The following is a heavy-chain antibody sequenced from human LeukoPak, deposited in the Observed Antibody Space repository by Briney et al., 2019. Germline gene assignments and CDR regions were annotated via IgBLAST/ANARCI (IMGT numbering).Heavy chain of an antibody. J-gene: IGHJ3*02. CDR3: ARLEMATMELPDAFGI. Sequence: ASVKVSCKASGYTFTGYYMHWVRQAPGQGLEWMGWINPNSGGTNYAQKFQGRVTMTRDTSISTAYMELSRLRSDDTAVYYCARLEMATMELPDAFGIWGQGTMVTVSS. CDR2: INPNSGGT. CDR1: GYTFTGYY. D-gene: IGHD5-24*01. V-gene: IGHV1-2*02.